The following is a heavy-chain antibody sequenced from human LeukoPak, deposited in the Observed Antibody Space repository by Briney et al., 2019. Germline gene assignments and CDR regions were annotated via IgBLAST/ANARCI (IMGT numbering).Heavy chain of an antibody. D-gene: IGHD3-10*01. Sequence: GGSLRLSCAASGFNFRAFGIHWVRQAPGKGLEWVAVISYDGSNKYYADSVKGRFTISRDNSKNTLYLQMNSLRAEDTAVYYCARDGRGRVRGFYGDFDYWGQGTLVTVSS. CDR1: GFNFRAFG. CDR2: ISYDGSNK. CDR3: ARDGRGRVRGFYGDFDY. V-gene: IGHV3-30*03. J-gene: IGHJ4*02.